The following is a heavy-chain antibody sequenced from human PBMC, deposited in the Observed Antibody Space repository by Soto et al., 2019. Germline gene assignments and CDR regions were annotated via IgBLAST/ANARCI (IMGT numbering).Heavy chain of an antibody. CDR1: GFTVSSNY. V-gene: IGHV3-66*01. CDR3: ARDGEYSGYVHFGVHMDV. D-gene: IGHD5-12*01. CDR2: IYSGGST. J-gene: IGHJ6*03. Sequence: EVQLVESGGGLVQPGGSLRLSCAASGFTVSSNYMSWVCQAPGKGLEWVSVIYSGGSTYYADSVKGRFTISRDNSKNTLYLQMNSLRAEDTAVYYCARDGEYSGYVHFGVHMDVWGKGTTVTVSS.